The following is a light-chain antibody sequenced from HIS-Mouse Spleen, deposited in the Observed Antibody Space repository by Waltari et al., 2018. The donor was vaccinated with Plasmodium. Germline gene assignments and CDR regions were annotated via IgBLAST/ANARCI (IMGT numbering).Light chain of an antibody. CDR1: QGIRND. J-gene: IGKJ2*01. V-gene: IGKV1-6*01. CDR2: AAS. CDR3: LQDYNYPYT. Sequence: AIQMTQSPSSLSASVGDRVTITCRASQGIRNDLGWDQQKPGKAPKLLISAASSLQSGVPSRFSGSGSGTDFTLTISSLQPEDFATYYCLQDYNYPYTFGQGTKLEIK.